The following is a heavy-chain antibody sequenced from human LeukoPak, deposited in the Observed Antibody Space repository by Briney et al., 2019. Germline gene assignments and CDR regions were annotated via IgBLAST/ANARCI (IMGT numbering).Heavy chain of an antibody. J-gene: IGHJ6*03. V-gene: IGHV3-33*01. CDR3: ARRAAAGPRGYYYYMDV. CDR1: GFTFSSYG. Sequence: PGGSLRLSCAASGFTFSSYGMHWVRQAPGKGLEWVAVIWYDGSNKYYADSVKGRFTISRDNSKNTLYLQMSSLRAEDTAVYYCARRAAAGPRGYYYYMDVWGKGTTVTVSS. D-gene: IGHD6-13*01. CDR2: IWYDGSNK.